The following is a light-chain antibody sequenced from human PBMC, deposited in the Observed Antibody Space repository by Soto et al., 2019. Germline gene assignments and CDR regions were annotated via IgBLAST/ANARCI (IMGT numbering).Light chain of an antibody. CDR1: YSNIGSNT. CDR3: AAWDDSLNGYV. V-gene: IGLV1-44*01. J-gene: IGLJ1*01. CDR2: SAS. Sequence: QSVLTQPPSASGTPGQRVTISCSGSYSNIGSNTVNWYQQLPGTAPKLLIYSASQRPSGVPDRFSGSKSGTSASLAISGLQSEDEADYYCAAWDDSLNGYVFGTGTKVTVL.